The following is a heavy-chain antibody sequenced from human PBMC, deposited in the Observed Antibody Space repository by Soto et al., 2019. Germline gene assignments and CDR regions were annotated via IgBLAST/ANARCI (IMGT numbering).Heavy chain of an antibody. CDR3: ARESEDLTSNFDY. J-gene: IGHJ4*02. Sequence: GGSLRLSCAASGFTFTRYSMNWVRKAPGKGLEWVSSISSTTNYIYYGDSMKGRLTISRDNAKNSLYLEMNSLRAEDTAVYYCARESEDLTSNFDYWGQGTLVTVS. V-gene: IGHV3-21*06. CDR1: GFTFTRYS. CDR2: ISSTTNYI.